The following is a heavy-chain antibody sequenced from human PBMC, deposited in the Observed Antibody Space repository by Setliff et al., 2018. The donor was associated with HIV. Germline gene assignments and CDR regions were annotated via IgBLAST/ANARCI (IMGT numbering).Heavy chain of an antibody. V-gene: IGHV4-34*01. CDR3: ARLTGTQKLLDY. CDR2: INHSGST. J-gene: IGHJ4*02. Sequence: SETLSLTCAVYGGSFSGYYWSWIRQPPGKGLEWIGEINHSGSTNFNPSLKSRVTISVDKSKNQFSLKLSSVTAADTAVYYCARLTGTQKLLDYWGQGTLVTVSS. CDR1: GGSFSGYY. D-gene: IGHD1-20*01.